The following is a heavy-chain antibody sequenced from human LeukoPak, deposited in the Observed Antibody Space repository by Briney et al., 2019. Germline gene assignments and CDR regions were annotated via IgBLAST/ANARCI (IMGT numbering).Heavy chain of an antibody. Sequence: GASVKVSCKASGYTFTGYYMHWVRQAPGQGLEWMGWINPNSGGTNYAQKFQGRVTMTRDTSISTAYMELSRLRSDDTAVYCCARTQWFGEFLGDYWGQGTLVTVSS. CDR3: ARTQWFGEFLGDY. V-gene: IGHV1-2*02. CDR2: INPNSGGT. CDR1: GYTFTGYY. J-gene: IGHJ4*02. D-gene: IGHD3-10*01.